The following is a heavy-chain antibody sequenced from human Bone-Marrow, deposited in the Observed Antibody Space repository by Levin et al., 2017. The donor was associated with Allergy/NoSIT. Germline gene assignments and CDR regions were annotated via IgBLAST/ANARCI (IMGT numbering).Heavy chain of an antibody. CDR3: AAWEDYDFWSGYPESLDY. V-gene: IGHV4-61*01. J-gene: IGHJ4*02. D-gene: IGHD3-3*01. CDR1: GGSVSSGSYY. CDR2: IYYSGST. Sequence: SQTLSLTCTVSGGSVSSGSYYWSWIRQPPGKGLEWIGYIYYSGSTNYNPSLKSRVTISVDTSKNQFSLKLSSVTAADTAVYYCAAWEDYDFWSGYPESLDYWGQGTLVTVSS.